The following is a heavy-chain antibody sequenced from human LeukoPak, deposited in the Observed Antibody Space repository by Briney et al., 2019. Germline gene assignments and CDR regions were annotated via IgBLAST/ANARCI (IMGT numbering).Heavy chain of an antibody. CDR1: GFTFTAAL. Sequence: AESLRLSCPLAGFTFTAALMTVISQGPWKGLEWVGLIKRACAGGTADYAAPVNGRFTISRDDSKITLYLQLNSLKTEDTGVYYCTTASYYDILTGFFTWGQGTLVTVSS. CDR2: IKRACAGGTA. CDR3: TTASYYDILTGFFT. V-gene: IGHV3-15*01. J-gene: IGHJ4*02. D-gene: IGHD3-9*01.